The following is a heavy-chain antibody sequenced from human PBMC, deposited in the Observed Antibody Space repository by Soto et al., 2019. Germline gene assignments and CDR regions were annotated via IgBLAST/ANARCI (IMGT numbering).Heavy chain of an antibody. D-gene: IGHD2-2*01. J-gene: IGHJ4*01. Sequence: SETLSLTCTVSGGSISSYYWSWIRQPPGKGLEWIGYIYYSGSTNYNPSLKRRVTISVDTSKNQFSLKLSSVTAADTAVYYCARHVRYLSSTSCFVYNLRSPGPTTLPSVSPVRCGTSGALALTCAVYGGSFSGYYW. CDR3: ARHVRYLSSTSCFVYNLRSPGPTTLPSVSPVRCGTSGALALTCAVYGGSFSGYY. CDR1: GGSISSYY. V-gene: IGHV4-59*08. CDR2: IYYSGST.